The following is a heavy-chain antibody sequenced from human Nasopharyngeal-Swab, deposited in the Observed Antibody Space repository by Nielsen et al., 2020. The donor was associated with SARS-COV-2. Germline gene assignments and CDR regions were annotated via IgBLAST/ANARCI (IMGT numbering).Heavy chain of an antibody. CDR3: SYDILTGSPLTPYYYGMDV. CDR2: IKSKTDGGTT. J-gene: IGHJ6*02. V-gene: IGHV3-15*01. D-gene: IGHD3-9*01. Sequence: GESLKISCAASGFTFSNAWMSWVRQAPGKGLEWVGRIKSKTDGGTTDYAAPVKGRFTISRDDSKNTLYLQMNSLKTEDTAVYYCSYDILTGSPLTPYYYGMDVWGLGTTVTVSS. CDR1: GFTFSNAW.